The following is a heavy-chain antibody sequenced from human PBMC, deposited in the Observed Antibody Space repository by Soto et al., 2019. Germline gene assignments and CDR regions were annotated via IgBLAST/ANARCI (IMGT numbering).Heavy chain of an antibody. D-gene: IGHD3-22*01. Sequence: DVQLVESGGGLVQPGRSLRLSCAASGFTFDDYAMHWVRQAPGKGLEWVSGISWNSGSIGYADSVKGRFTISRDNAKNSLYLQMNSLRAEDTALYYCAKDLGGYPDYWGQGTLVTVSS. CDR2: ISWNSGSI. CDR1: GFTFDDYA. V-gene: IGHV3-9*01. CDR3: AKDLGGYPDY. J-gene: IGHJ4*02.